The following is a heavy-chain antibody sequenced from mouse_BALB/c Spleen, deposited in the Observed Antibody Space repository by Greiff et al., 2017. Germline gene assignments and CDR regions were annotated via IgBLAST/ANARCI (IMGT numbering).Heavy chain of an antibody. D-gene: IGHD2-4*01. J-gene: IGHJ4*01. V-gene: IGHV5-17*02. CDR3: ARRGGLRHYAMDY. CDR2: ISSGSSTI. Sequence: EVKVEESGGGLVQPGGSRKLSCAASGFTFSSFGMHWVRQAPEKGLEWVAYISSGSSTIYYADTVKGRFTISRDNPKNTLFLQMTSLRSEDTAMYYCARRGGLRHYAMDYWGQGTSVTVSS. CDR1: GFTFSSFG.